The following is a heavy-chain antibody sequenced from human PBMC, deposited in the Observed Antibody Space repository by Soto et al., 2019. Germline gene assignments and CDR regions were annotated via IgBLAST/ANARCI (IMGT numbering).Heavy chain of an antibody. D-gene: IGHD3-10*01. CDR2: IIRIFGTA. V-gene: IGHV1-69*12. J-gene: IGHJ6*02. CDR1: GGTFSSYA. Sequence: QVQLVQSGAEVKKPGSSVKVSCKASGGTFSSYAISWVRQAPGQGLEWLGGIIRIFGTANYAQKFQGRVTITADESTSTAYMELRSVRSEDTAVYYCARDLGMVRVVESYGMDVWGQGTTVTVSS. CDR3: ARDLGMVRVVESYGMDV.